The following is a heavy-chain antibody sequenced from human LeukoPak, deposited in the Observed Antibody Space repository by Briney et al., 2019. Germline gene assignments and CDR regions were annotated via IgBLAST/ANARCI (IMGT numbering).Heavy chain of an antibody. CDR2: IYHSGST. Sequence: SETLSLTCAVSGYSISSGYYWGRIRQPPGKGREGIGSIYHSGSTYHNPALTSRGPISVDTSKNQFSLKLSSVTAADTAIYYCARRVFPDYFYYWGQGTLVTVSS. J-gene: IGHJ4*02. V-gene: IGHV4-38-2*01. CDR3: ARRVFPDYFYY. CDR1: GYSISSGYY. D-gene: IGHD6-13*01.